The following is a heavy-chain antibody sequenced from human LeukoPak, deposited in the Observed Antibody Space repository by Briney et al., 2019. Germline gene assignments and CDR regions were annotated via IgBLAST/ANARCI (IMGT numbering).Heavy chain of an antibody. V-gene: IGHV3-33*06. CDR2: IWFDGSVK. J-gene: IGHJ4*02. D-gene: IGHD3-3*01. CDR3: AKDTAIQFLEPAF. Sequence: PGGSLRLSCAASGFTFNTHGMHWVRQAPGKGLEWVAAIWFDGSVKHYSDAVKGRFTISRDNSLNTLYLKMHSLRVETTAMYYCAKDTAIQFLEPAFWGQGTLVTVSS. CDR1: GFTFNTHG.